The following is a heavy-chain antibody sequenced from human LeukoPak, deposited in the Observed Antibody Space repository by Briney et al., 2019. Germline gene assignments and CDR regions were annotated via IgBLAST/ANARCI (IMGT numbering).Heavy chain of an antibody. Sequence: PSETLSLTCTVSGGSISTDTNYWAWIRQPPGKGLEWIGSIFYSGITYYNRSLKSPVTISVDTSQNQFSLKLSSVTAADTAVYYCASDRRDGYPNWGQGTLVTVSS. CDR3: ASDRRDGYPN. CDR1: GGSISTDTNY. CDR2: IFYSGIT. D-gene: IGHD5-24*01. J-gene: IGHJ4*02. V-gene: IGHV4-39*01.